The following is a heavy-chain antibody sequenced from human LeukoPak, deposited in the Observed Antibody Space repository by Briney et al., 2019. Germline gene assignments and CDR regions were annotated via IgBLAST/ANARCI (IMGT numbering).Heavy chain of an antibody. CDR3: AKDQNVPYDGLPNCFTP. CDR2: IYYSGRT. D-gene: IGHD3-22*01. V-gene: IGHV4-59*01. CDR1: GGSISSYY. Sequence: SETLSLTCTVSGGSISSYYWSWIRQPPGKGLEWIGYIYYSGRTNYNPSLKSRVTISVDTSKNQFSLKLSSVTAADTAVYYCAKDQNVPYDGLPNCFTPGGQGPLVPVPP. J-gene: IGHJ5*02.